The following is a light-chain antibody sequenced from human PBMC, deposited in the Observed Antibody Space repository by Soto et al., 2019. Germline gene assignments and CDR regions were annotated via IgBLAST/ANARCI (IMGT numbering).Light chain of an antibody. CDR3: QQSYSAVT. J-gene: IGKJ4*01. CDR1: QSISSW. Sequence: DIQMTQSPSTLSASVGDRVTITCRASQSISSWLAWYQQKPGKAPKLLIYDASSLESGVPSRFSGSGSGTDYTLTISSLQPEDFATYYCQQSYSAVTFGGGTKVDI. CDR2: DAS. V-gene: IGKV1-5*01.